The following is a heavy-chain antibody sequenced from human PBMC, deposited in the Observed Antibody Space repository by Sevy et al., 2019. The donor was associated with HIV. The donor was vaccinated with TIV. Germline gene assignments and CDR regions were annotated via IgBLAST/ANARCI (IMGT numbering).Heavy chain of an antibody. Sequence: GGSLRLSCAASGFTFSSYSMNWVRQAPGKGLEWVSSISSSSSYIYYADSVKGRFTISRDNAKNSLYLQMNSLGAEDTAVYYCARGGSSVGTYYYDSSGDYFDYWGQGTLVTVSS. CDR3: ARGGSSVGTYYYDSSGDYFDY. CDR1: GFTFSSYS. D-gene: IGHD3-22*01. CDR2: ISSSSSYI. J-gene: IGHJ4*02. V-gene: IGHV3-21*01.